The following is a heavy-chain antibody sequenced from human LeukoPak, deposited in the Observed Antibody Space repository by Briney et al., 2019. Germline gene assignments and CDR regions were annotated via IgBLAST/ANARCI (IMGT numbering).Heavy chain of an antibody. CDR1: GGSFSGYY. D-gene: IGHD6-13*01. V-gene: IGHV4-34*01. Sequence: SETLSLTCAVYGGSFSGYYWSWIRQPPGKGLEWIGEINHSGSTNYNPSLKSRVTISVDTSKNQFSLKLSSVTAADTAVYYCARTRSSSWYRNYYYYYMDVWGKGTTVTVSS. J-gene: IGHJ6*03. CDR2: INHSGST. CDR3: ARTRSSSWYRNYYYYYMDV.